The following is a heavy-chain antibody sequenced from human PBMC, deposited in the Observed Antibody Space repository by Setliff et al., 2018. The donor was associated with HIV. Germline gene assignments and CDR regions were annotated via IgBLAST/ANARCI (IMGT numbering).Heavy chain of an antibody. CDR1: GGSISSHY. D-gene: IGHD6-19*01. CDR3: ARHHPSVAVAGPFDR. CDR2: IYNTGST. J-gene: IGHJ4*02. V-gene: IGHV4-59*08. Sequence: PSETLSLTCDVSGGSISSHYWSWIRQPPGKGLEWIGYIYNTGSTNNNPSLKSRVTISIHTSKNQFSLKLTSVTAADTAVYYCARHHPSVAVAGPFDRWGQGALVTVSS.